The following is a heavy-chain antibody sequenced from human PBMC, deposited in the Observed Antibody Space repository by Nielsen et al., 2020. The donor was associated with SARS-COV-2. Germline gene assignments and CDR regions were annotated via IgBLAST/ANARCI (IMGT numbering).Heavy chain of an antibody. D-gene: IGHD4-17*01. CDR3: ASLDTLYGDYAWLDP. CDR2: IYPGDSDT. CDR1: GYSFTSYW. V-gene: IGHV5-51*01. J-gene: IGHJ5*02. Sequence: GESLKISCKGSGYSFTSYWIGWVRQMPGKGLEWMGIIYPGDSDTRYSPSFQGQVTISADKSISTAYLQWSSLKASDTAMYYCASLDTLYGDYAWLDPWGQGTLVTVSS.